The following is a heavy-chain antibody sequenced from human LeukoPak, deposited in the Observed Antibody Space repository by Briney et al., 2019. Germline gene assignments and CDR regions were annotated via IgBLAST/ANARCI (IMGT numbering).Heavy chain of an antibody. CDR2: IYYSGST. D-gene: IGHD3-10*01. Sequence: SETLSLTCTVSGGFISSYYWSWIRQPPGKGLEWIGYIYYSGSTNYNPSLKSRVTMSVDTSKNQFSLKLSSVTAADTAVYYCARGISVFDYWGQGTLVTVSS. J-gene: IGHJ4*02. CDR1: GGFISSYY. V-gene: IGHV4-59*01. CDR3: ARGISVFDY.